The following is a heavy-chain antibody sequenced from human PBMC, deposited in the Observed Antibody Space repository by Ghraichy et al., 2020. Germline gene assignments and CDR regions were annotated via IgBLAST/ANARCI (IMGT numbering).Heavy chain of an antibody. CDR3: ARAWVKEPVDAFDL. D-gene: IGHD1-14*01. CDR1: GFPFSRYG. J-gene: IGHJ3*01. CDR2: RSPDKETK. V-gene: IGHV3-30*03. Sequence: GESLNISCKASGFPFSRYGMHWVRRAPGKGLEWVALRSPDKETKFYADSVMGRFTISRDNSNNMMFLQMNSLRAEDTALYYCARAWVKEPVDAFDLWGQGTMLTVSS.